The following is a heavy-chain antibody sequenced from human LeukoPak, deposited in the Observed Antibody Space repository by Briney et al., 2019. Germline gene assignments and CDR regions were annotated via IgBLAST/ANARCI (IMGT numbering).Heavy chain of an antibody. CDR1: GGSFSGYY. CDR3: ARETVALFDFDY. V-gene: IGHV4-59*01. J-gene: IGHJ4*02. Sequence: PSETLSPTCAVYGGSFSGYYWSWIRQPPGKGLEWIGYIYYSGSTNYNPSLKSRVTISVDTSKNQFSLKLSSVTAADTAVYYCARETVALFDFDYWGQGTLVTVSS. CDR2: IYYSGST. D-gene: IGHD6-19*01.